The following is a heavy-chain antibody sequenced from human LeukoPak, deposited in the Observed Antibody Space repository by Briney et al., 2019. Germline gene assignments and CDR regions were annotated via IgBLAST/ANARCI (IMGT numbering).Heavy chain of an antibody. D-gene: IGHD3-10*01. V-gene: IGHV1-2*02. J-gene: IGHJ4*02. Sequence: ASVKVSCKASGYTFTGYYMHWVRQAPGPRLESMGWINPNSGGTNYAQKFQARVTMTRETSLSTAYMELSRLISDDPAVYFIARDKGGSGSYLYWVQGTLVSVCS. CDR3: ARDKGGSGSYLY. CDR2: INPNSGGT. CDR1: GYTFTGYY.